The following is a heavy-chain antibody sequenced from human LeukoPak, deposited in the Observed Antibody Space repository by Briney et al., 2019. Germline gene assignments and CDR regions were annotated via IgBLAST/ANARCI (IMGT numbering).Heavy chain of an antibody. V-gene: IGHV5-51*01. Sequence: GESLKISCEASGYSFTSYWIGGVRQMPGKGLGWMGIIFPAGSGTRYSPSFQRQATIADNKYNNTAPLQWSSLTAADTAIYYCARQQAVAGPGIDYWGQGTVVTVSS. CDR1: GYSFTSYW. CDR2: IFPAGSGT. J-gene: IGHJ4*02. CDR3: ARQQAVAGPGIDY. D-gene: IGHD6-19*01.